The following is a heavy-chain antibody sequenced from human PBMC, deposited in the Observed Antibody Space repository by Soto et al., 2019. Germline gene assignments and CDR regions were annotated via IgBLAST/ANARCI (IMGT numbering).Heavy chain of an antibody. Sequence: GGSLRLSCAASGFTFSDYYMSWIRQAPGKGLEWVSYISSSSSYTNYADSVKGRFTISRDNAKNSLYLQMNSLRAEDKAVYYCAREGEAAAGHDAFDIWGQGTMVPVSS. CDR3: AREGEAAAGHDAFDI. CDR1: GFTFSDYY. J-gene: IGHJ3*02. V-gene: IGHV3-11*06. CDR2: ISSSSSYT. D-gene: IGHD6-13*01.